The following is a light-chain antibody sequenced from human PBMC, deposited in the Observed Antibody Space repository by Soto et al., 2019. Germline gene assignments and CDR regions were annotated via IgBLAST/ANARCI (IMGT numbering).Light chain of an antibody. CDR2: DVT. CDR3: SSYAGRNNLI. J-gene: IGLJ1*01. V-gene: IGLV2-8*01. Sequence: QSALTQPPSASGSPGQSVTISCTGTSGDVGGFDYVSWYQKHPGKAPKLVIYDVTKRPSGVPARFSGSKSGNTASLTVSGLQPEDEADYYCSSYAGRNNLIFGTGTKVAVL. CDR1: SGDVGGFDY.